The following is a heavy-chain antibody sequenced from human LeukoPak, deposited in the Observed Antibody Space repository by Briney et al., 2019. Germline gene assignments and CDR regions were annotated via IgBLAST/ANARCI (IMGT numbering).Heavy chain of an antibody. CDR3: ARGVGSSESNWFDP. Sequence: SQTLSLTCTVSGGSISSGNYYWRWIRQSAGKGLEWIGRIYATGTTNYNPSLKSRVTISIDRSKNQFSLTLRSVTATDTAVYYCARGVGSSESNWFDPWGQGTLATVSS. V-gene: IGHV4-61*02. D-gene: IGHD1-26*01. CDR2: IYATGTT. CDR1: GGSISSGNYY. J-gene: IGHJ5*02.